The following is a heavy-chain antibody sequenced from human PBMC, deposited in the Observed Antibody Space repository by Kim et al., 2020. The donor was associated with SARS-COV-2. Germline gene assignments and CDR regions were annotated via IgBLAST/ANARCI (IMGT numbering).Heavy chain of an antibody. V-gene: IGHV4-34*01. J-gene: IGHJ4*02. D-gene: IGHD5-12*01. CDR2: INHSGST. CDR3: ATGPSSYDPY. CDR1: GGSFSGYY. Sequence: SETLSLTCAVYGGSFSGYYWSWIRQPPGKGLEWIGEINHSGSTNYNPSLKSRVTISVDTSKNQFSLKLSSVTAADTAVYYCATGPSSYDPYWGQGTLVTVSS.